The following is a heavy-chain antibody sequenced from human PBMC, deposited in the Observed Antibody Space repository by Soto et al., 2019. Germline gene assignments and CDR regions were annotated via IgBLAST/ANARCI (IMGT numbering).Heavy chain of an antibody. D-gene: IGHD6-13*01. CDR2: IIPIPAPA. J-gene: IGHJ3*02. Sequence: QVQLVQSGAEVKKPGSSVKVSCKASGGTFSSYTISWVRQAPGQGLEWMGRIIPIPAPANHAQKFQGRVTITXXKXTXRAYMELSSLRSEDTAVYYCARDSKSSSWYPDAFDIWGQGTMVTVSS. CDR1: GGTFSSYT. V-gene: IGHV1-69*08. CDR3: ARDSKSSSWYPDAFDI.